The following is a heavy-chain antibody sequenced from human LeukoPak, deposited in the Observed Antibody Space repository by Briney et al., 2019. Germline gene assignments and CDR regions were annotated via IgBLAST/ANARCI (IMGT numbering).Heavy chain of an antibody. D-gene: IGHD2-21*01. CDR1: GGSISSYY. J-gene: IGHJ5*02. CDR3: AGLYCGGDCRNWFDP. Sequence: KPSETLSLTCTVSGGSISSYYWSWIRQPPGKGLEWIGYIYYSGSTNYNPSLKSRVTISVDTSKNQFSLKLSSVAAADTAVYYCAGLYCGGDCRNWFDPWGQGTLVTVSS. CDR2: IYYSGST. V-gene: IGHV4-59*01.